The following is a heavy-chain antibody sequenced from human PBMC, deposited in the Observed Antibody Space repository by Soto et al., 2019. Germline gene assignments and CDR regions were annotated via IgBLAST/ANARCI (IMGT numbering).Heavy chain of an antibody. Sequence: QVQLVESGGGVVQPGRSLRLSCAASGFTVSSYAMHWVRQAPGKGLEWVAVISYDGSNKYYAGSVKGRFTISRDNSKNTLYLQMNSLRAEDTAVYYCARDREGGWRVISHYFDYWGQGTLVTVSS. CDR2: ISYDGSNK. J-gene: IGHJ4*02. CDR3: ARDREGGWRVISHYFDY. V-gene: IGHV3-30-3*01. CDR1: GFTVSSYA. D-gene: IGHD6-19*01.